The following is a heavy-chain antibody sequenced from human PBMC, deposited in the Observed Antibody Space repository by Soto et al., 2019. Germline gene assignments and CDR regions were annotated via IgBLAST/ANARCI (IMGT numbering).Heavy chain of an antibody. D-gene: IGHD2-2*01. V-gene: IGHV1-18*01. Sequence: ASVKVSCKASGYTFTAFGISWVRQAPGQGLEWMGWISAYNDNTKYAEKLQGRVTMTTETSTSTAYMELRSLRFDDTAVYYCAGEYCHSTRCYAPAYWGQGTRVTVSS. CDR1: GYTFTAFG. J-gene: IGHJ4*02. CDR3: AGEYCHSTRCYAPAY. CDR2: ISAYNDNT.